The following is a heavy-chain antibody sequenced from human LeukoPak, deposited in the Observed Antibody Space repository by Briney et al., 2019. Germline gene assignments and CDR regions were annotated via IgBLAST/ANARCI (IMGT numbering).Heavy chain of an antibody. V-gene: IGHV4-4*07. CDR3: ARYCSGGSCYGYYYMDV. CDR1: GVSISSYS. CDR2: IYASGST. Sequence: SETLSLTCTVSGVSISSYSWTWIRQPAGQELEWIGRIYASGSTKYNPSLRSRVTMSVDTSKNQFSLKLSSVTAADTAVYYCARYCSGGSCYGYYYMDVWGKGTTVTVSS. D-gene: IGHD2-15*01. J-gene: IGHJ6*03.